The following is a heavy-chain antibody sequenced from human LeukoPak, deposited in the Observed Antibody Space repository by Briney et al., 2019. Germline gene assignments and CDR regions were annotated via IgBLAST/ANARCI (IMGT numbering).Heavy chain of an antibody. CDR1: GFTFRTYG. CDR3: AQGRLGYSYGAFDH. D-gene: IGHD5-18*01. Sequence: GGSLRLSCAASGFTFRTYGMSWVRQAPGKGLEWVSVISGSGGSTNFADSVKGRFTSSRDNSKNTLYLQMHSLRVEDTAVYYCAQGRLGYSYGAFDHWGQGTLVTVSS. J-gene: IGHJ4*02. V-gene: IGHV3-23*01. CDR2: ISGSGGST.